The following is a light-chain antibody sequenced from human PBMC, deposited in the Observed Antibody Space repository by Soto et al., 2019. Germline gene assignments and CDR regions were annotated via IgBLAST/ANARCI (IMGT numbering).Light chain of an antibody. Sequence: QSVLTQPASVSGSPGQSIAISCTGSSSDVGIYNYVSWYQQHLGKVPKLIIYEVTNRPSGVSNRFSGSKSGNTASLTISGLQAEDEADYYCSSYTTSSTRVFGTGTKVTV. J-gene: IGLJ1*01. CDR2: EVT. CDR3: SSYTTSSTRV. V-gene: IGLV2-14*01. CDR1: SSDVGIYNY.